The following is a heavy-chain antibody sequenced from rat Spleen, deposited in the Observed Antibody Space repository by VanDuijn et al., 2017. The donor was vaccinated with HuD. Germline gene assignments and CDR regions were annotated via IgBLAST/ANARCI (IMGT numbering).Heavy chain of an antibody. J-gene: IGHJ4*01. V-gene: IGHV5-25*01. CDR3: ARHGVPGYNTYVMDA. D-gene: IGHD4-1*01. CDR1: GFTFSNHF. CDR2: ISSSGTRT. Sequence: EVQLVESGGGPVQPGRSLKLSCAASGFTFSNHFMAWVRQAPKKGLEWVATISSSGTRTYYLDSVKGRFTISRDNAKSSLYLQMNSLKSDDTATYYCARHGVPGYNTYVMDAWGQGASVTVSS.